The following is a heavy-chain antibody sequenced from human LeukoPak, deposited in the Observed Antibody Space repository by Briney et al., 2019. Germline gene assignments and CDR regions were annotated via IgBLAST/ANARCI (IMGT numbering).Heavy chain of an antibody. CDR2: IYYRGST. CDR1: GGSISSYY. D-gene: IGHD3-22*01. V-gene: IGHV4-59*01. CDR3: ARYDHYDSSGYSWYFDL. J-gene: IGHJ2*01. Sequence: SETLSLTCTVSGGSISSYYWSWIRQPPGKGLEWIGHIYYRGSTNYNPSLKSRVTISVDTSKNQFSLKLSSVTAADTAVYYCARYDHYDSSGYSWYFDLWGRGTLVTVSS.